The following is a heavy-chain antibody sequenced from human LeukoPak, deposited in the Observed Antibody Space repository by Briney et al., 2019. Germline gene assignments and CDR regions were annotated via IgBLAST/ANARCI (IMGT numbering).Heavy chain of an antibody. J-gene: IGHJ6*03. CDR1: GFTFSSYA. Sequence: PGGSLRLSCAASGFTFSSYAMSWVRQAPGKGLEWVSAISGSGGSTYYADSVKGRFTISRDNSKNTLYLQMSSLRAEDTAVYYCAKDGEYCGGDCYSSYYYMDVWGKGTTVTVSS. CDR3: AKDGEYCGGDCYSSYYYMDV. CDR2: ISGSGGST. D-gene: IGHD2-21*02. V-gene: IGHV3-23*01.